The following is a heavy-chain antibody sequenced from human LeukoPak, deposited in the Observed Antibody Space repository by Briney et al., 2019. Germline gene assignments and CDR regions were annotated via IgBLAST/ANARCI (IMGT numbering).Heavy chain of an antibody. CDR3: AKSGLPDIVVVVAATRGGWFDP. D-gene: IGHD2-15*01. V-gene: IGHV3-30*18. Sequence: GGSLRLSCAASGFTFSGYGMHWVRQAPGKGLEWVAVISYDGSNKYYADSVKGRFTISRDNSKNTLYLQMNSLRAEDTAVYYCAKSGLPDIVVVVAATRGGWFDPWGQGTLVTVSS. J-gene: IGHJ5*02. CDR2: ISYDGSNK. CDR1: GFTFSGYG.